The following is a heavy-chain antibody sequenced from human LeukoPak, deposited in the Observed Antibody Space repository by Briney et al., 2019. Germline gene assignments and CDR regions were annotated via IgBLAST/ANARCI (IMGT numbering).Heavy chain of an antibody. CDR2: VRYDETTK. CDR3: AKDVPSAYFDY. Sequence: AGGSLRLSCAASGFTFSNYGMHWVRRAPGKGLEWVAFVRYDETTKFYADSVKGRFTILRDNSKTTLYLQMNSLRAEDTAVYYCAKDVPSAYFDYWGQGTLVTVSS. D-gene: IGHD2-2*01. J-gene: IGHJ4*02. V-gene: IGHV3-30*02. CDR1: GFTFSNYG.